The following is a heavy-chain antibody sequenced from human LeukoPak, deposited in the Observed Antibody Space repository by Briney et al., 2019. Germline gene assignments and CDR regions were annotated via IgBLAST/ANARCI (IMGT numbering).Heavy chain of an antibody. J-gene: IGHJ3*02. CDR2: IYYSGST. CDR3: ARGKTYYDISKDAFDT. Sequence: SETLSLTCTVSSGSISSYYWSWIRQPPGKGLEWIGYIYYSGSTNYNPSLKSRVTRSVDTSKNQFSLKLSSVTAADTAVYYCARGKTYYDISKDAFDTWGQGTMVTVSS. CDR1: SGSISSYY. D-gene: IGHD3-22*01. V-gene: IGHV4-59*01.